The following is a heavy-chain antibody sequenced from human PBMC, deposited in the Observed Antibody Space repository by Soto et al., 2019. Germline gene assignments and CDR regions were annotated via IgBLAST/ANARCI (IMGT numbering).Heavy chain of an antibody. V-gene: IGHV1-2*04. J-gene: IGHJ6*02. CDR2: INPNSGGT. Sequence: GASVKVSCKASGCTFTGYYMHWVRQAPGQGLEWMGWINPNSGGTNYAQKFQGWVTMTRDTSISTAYMELSRLRSDDTAVYYCARSTGGPRTITSPSPPWAAYGMDVWGQGTTVTVSS. CDR1: GCTFTGYY. D-gene: IGHD1-20*01. CDR3: ARSTGGPRTITSPSPPWAAYGMDV.